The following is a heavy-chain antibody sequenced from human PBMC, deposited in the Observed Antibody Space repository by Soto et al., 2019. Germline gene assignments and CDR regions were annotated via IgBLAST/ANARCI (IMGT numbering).Heavy chain of an antibody. CDR3: AKEVEDSSSVVWYYGMDV. Sequence: GGSLRLSCAASGFTFSSYGTHWVRQAPGKGLEWVAVISYDGSNKYYADSVKGRFTISRDNSKNTLYLQMNSLRAEDTAVYYCAKEVEDSSSVVWYYGMDVWGQGTTVTVSS. J-gene: IGHJ6*02. V-gene: IGHV3-30*18. CDR1: GFTFSSYG. CDR2: ISYDGSNK. D-gene: IGHD6-13*01.